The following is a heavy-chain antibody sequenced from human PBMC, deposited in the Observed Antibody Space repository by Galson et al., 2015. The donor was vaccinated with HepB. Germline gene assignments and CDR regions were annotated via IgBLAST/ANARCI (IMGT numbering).Heavy chain of an antibody. CDR1: GYTFTSYG. CDR2: ISAYNGNT. CDR3: ARDNQYGDYPGIHNWFDP. V-gene: IGHV1-18*01. Sequence: SVKVSCKASGYTFTSYGISWVRQAPGQGLEWMGWISAYNGNTNYAQKLQGRVTMTTDTSTSTAYMELRSLRSDDTAVYYCARDNQYGDYPGIHNWFDPWGQGTLVTVSS. J-gene: IGHJ5*02. D-gene: IGHD4-17*01.